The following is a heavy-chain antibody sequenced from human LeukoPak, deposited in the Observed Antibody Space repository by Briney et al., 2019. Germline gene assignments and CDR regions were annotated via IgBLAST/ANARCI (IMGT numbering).Heavy chain of an antibody. J-gene: IGHJ1*01. Sequence: GFTXXSYARNWVRQAPGKGLEWVSSISSSSSYIYYADSVKGRFTISTDNAKNSLYLQMNSLRAEDTAVYYCARDLVQLAHSGYFQHWGQGTLVTVSS. CDR1: GFTXXSYA. CDR3: ARDLVQLAHSGYFQH. D-gene: IGHD2-2*01. V-gene: IGHV3-21*01. CDR2: ISSSSSYI.